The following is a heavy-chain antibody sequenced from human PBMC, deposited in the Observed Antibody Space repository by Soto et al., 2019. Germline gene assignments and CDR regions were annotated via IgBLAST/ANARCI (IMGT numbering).Heavy chain of an antibody. V-gene: IGHV4-39*01. CDR1: GYSVSGSDYY. J-gene: IGHJ6*02. CDR3: APLTVSLSGPYGIHV. CDR2: MFYSGLT. D-gene: IGHD2-15*01. Sequence: SETLPLTVSVSGYSVSGSDYYWACIRQPPGKGLEWIGSMFYSGLTYYNPSLKSRVTLSVDTSKNQFSVRLNSVTAADTAVYYCAPLTVSLSGPYGIHVWGQGTTVTVSS.